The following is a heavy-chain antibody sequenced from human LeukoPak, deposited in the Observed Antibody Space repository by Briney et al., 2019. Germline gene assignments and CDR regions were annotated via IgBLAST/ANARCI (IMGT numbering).Heavy chain of an antibody. J-gene: IGHJ3*02. Sequence: PGGSLRLSCVASGFTFSTYGMTWVRQAPGKGLEWVSTVGGGGTDKYYADSVKGRFTISRDNSQNTLSLQMNSLRDEDTAVYSCARAQTMFWEFDGFDIWGRGTKVTVSS. CDR3: ARAQTMFWEFDGFDI. V-gene: IGHV3-23*01. CDR1: GFTFSTYG. CDR2: VGGGGTDK. D-gene: IGHD3-10*02.